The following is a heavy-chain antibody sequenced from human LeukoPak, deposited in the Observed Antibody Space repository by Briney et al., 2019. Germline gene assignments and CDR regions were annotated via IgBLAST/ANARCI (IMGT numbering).Heavy chain of an antibody. CDR3: ARGKGIGYYYYYMDV. Sequence: PGGSLRLSCVASGFTFRNYWMNWVRQPPGKGLEWIGEINHSGSTNYNPSLKSRVTISVDTSKNQFSLKLSSVTAADTAVYYCARGKGIGYYYYYMDVWGKGTTVTVSS. J-gene: IGHJ6*03. CDR2: INHSGST. D-gene: IGHD3-10*01. CDR1: GFTFRNYW. V-gene: IGHV4-34*01.